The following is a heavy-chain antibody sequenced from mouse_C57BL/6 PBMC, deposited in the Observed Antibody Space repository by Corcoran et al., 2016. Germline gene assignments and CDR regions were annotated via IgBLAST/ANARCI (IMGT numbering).Heavy chain of an antibody. J-gene: IGHJ4*01. CDR3: ARGGYSYYYAMDY. CDR2: INPNNGGT. D-gene: IGHD2-3*01. Sequence: EVQLQQSGPELVKPGASVKISCKASGYTFTDYYMNWVKQSHGKSLEWIGDINPNNGGTSYNQKFKGKATLTVDKSSSTAYMELRSLTSEDSAVYYCARGGYSYYYAMDYWGQGTSVTVSP. V-gene: IGHV1-26*01. CDR1: GYTFTDYY.